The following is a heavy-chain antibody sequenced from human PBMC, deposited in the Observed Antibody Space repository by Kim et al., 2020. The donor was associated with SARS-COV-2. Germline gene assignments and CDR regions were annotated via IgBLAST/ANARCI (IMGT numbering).Heavy chain of an antibody. D-gene: IGHD2-2*01. V-gene: IGHV3-30*18. CDR3: AKGPIAVVSGGKMWLDP. Sequence: GGSLRLSCAASGLTFRNYGKHWVRQAPGKGLEWVADISYDGTIQYYGDSVEGRFTISRDNSKNTLYLQMNSLRLEDTAVYYCAKGPIAVVSGGKMWLDPWGQGTLVTVSS. CDR2: ISYDGTIQ. CDR1: GLTFRNYG. J-gene: IGHJ5*02.